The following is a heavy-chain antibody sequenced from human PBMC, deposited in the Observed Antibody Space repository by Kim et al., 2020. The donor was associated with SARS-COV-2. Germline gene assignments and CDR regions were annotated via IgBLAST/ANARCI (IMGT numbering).Heavy chain of an antibody. CDR3: AREFHYYDSSGYYQVHESDAFDI. J-gene: IGHJ3*02. CDR1: GFTFDDYG. CDR2: INWNGGST. V-gene: IGHV3-20*01. D-gene: IGHD3-22*01. Sequence: GGSLRLSCAASGFTFDDYGMSWVRQAPGKGLEWVSGINWNGGSTGYADSVKGRFTISRDNAKNSLYLQMNSLRAEDTALYHCAREFHYYDSSGYYQVHESDAFDIWGQGTMVTVSS.